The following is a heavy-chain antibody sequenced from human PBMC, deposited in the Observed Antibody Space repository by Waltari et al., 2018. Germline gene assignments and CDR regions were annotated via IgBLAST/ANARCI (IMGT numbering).Heavy chain of an antibody. J-gene: IGHJ5*02. CDR1: GGSISSSSYY. V-gene: IGHV4-39*01. D-gene: IGHD6-19*01. CDR3: ARHTSGWNWFDP. Sequence: QLQLQESGPGLVKPSETLSLTCTVSGGSISSSSYYWGWIRQPPGKGLEWIGSIYYSGSTYYTPSLKSRVTISVDTSKNQFSLKLSSVTAADTAVYYCARHTSGWNWFDPWGQGTLVTVSS. CDR2: IYYSGST.